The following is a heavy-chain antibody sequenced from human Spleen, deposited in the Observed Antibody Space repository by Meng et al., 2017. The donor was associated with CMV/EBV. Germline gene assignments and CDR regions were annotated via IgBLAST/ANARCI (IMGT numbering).Heavy chain of an antibody. J-gene: IGHJ4*02. Sequence: GESLKISYAASGFTFSSFAMHWIRQAPGKGLEWVALVSYDGKTNYYADSVKGRFTGSRDSSKNTLYLQMNSLGGEDTAVYYCAKEGATHGIVDSWGQGTLVTVSS. CDR2: VSYDGKTN. CDR3: AKEGATHGIVDS. V-gene: IGHV3-30*01. D-gene: IGHD1-26*01. CDR1: GFTFSSFA.